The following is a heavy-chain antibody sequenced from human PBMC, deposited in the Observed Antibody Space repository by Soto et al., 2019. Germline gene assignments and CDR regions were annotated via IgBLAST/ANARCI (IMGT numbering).Heavy chain of an antibody. CDR3: ARGGRIAATTLDH. J-gene: IGHJ4*02. CDR1: GDSFRSYA. V-gene: IGHV1-69*01. Sequence: QVQLVQSGAAVKKPGSSVKVSCKSSGDSFRSYAFSWLRQAPGQGLAWMGGIVPVFGTGNSVEKFRDRITITAEDSTSTVYMELRSLRSDDTAVYYCARGGRIAATTLDHGGQGTLVTVSS. CDR2: IVPVFGTG. D-gene: IGHD6-13*01.